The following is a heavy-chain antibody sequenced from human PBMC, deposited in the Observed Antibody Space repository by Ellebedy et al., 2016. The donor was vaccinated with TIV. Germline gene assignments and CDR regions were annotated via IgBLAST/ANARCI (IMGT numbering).Heavy chain of an antibody. Sequence: GESLKISCEASGFSFSSYWMHWVRQGKGLVWVSRITTAVTNTAYADSVKARFTLSRDNARNTVYLQMNSLTADDTAVYFCARDGGSGTPFDYWGQGTLVTVSS. CDR2: ITTAVTNT. CDR3: ARDGGSGTPFDY. D-gene: IGHD3-10*01. V-gene: IGHV3-74*01. CDR1: GFSFSSYW. J-gene: IGHJ4*02.